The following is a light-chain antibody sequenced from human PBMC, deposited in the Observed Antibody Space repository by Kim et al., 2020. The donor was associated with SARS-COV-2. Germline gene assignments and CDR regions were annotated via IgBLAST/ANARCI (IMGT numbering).Light chain of an antibody. CDR2: GSS. J-gene: IGKJ2*01. CDR1: QTISNY. CDR3: QQSYSTPYT. V-gene: IGKV1-39*01. Sequence: DIQMTQSPSSLSASVRDRVTITCRASQTISNYLNWYQQKPGKAPKVLIYGSSNLQSGVPSRFSGSGSGTDFTLTISSLQSEDFATYYCQQSYSTPYTFGQGTKLEI.